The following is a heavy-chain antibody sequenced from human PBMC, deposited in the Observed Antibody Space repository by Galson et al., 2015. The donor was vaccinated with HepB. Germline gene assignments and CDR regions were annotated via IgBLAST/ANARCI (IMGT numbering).Heavy chain of an antibody. J-gene: IGHJ6*03. Sequence: SVKVSCKASGGTFSSYAISWVRQAPGQGLEWMGGIIPIFGTANYAQKFKGRVTITADESTSTAYMELSSLRSEDTAVYYCARVGYCSSTSCYTWSSYMDVWGKGTTVTVSS. V-gene: IGHV1-69*13. CDR2: IIPIFGTA. CDR1: GGTFSSYA. CDR3: ARVGYCSSTSCYTWSSYMDV. D-gene: IGHD2-2*02.